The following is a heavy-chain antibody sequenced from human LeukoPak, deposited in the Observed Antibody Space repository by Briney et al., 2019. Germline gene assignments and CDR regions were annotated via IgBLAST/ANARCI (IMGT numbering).Heavy chain of an antibody. CDR1: GGSISNYY. V-gene: IGHV4-4*07. J-gene: IGHJ4*02. Sequence: SETLSLTCTVSGGSISNYYWSWIRQPAGKGLEWIGRISTSGSTNYNPSLKSRVTISVDKSRNQISLKLSSVTAADTAVYYCARVALSGLYSFDNWGQGTLVTVSS. CDR2: ISTSGST. CDR3: ARVALSGLYSFDN. D-gene: IGHD5/OR15-5a*01.